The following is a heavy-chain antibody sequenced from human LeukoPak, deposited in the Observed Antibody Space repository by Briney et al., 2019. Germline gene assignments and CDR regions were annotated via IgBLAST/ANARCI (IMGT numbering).Heavy chain of an antibody. CDR1: GDSISSSNW. Sequence: PSETLSLTCVVSGDSISSSNWWSWVRQPPGKGLEWIGEIYHSGSTNYNPSLKSRVTISVDKSKNQFSLKLSSVTAADTAVYYCARQYYYGSGSPRGAFDYWGQGTLVTVSS. CDR3: ARQYYYGSGSPRGAFDY. V-gene: IGHV4-4*02. D-gene: IGHD3-10*01. CDR2: IYHSGST. J-gene: IGHJ4*02.